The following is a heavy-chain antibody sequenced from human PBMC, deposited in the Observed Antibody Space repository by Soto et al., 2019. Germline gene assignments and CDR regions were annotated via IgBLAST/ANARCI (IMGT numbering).Heavy chain of an antibody. D-gene: IGHD5-12*01. J-gene: IGHJ3*02. CDR3: ARGFVEMATISAFDI. V-gene: IGHV1-69*06. Sequence: SVKVSCKASGGTFSSYAISWVRQAPGQGLEWMGGSIPIFGTANYAQKFQGRVTITADKSTSTAYMELSSLRSEDTAVYYCARGFVEMATISAFDIWGQGTMVTVSS. CDR2: SIPIFGTA. CDR1: GGTFSSYA.